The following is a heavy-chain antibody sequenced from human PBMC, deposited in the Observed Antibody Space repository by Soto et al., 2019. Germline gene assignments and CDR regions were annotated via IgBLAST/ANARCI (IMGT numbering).Heavy chain of an antibody. V-gene: IGHV1-18*04. CDR1: GYTFTSYG. CDR2: ISAYNGNT. J-gene: IGHJ6*02. Sequence: QVPLVQSGAEVKKPGASVKVSCKASGYTFTSYGISWVRQAPGQGLEWMGWISAYNGNTNYAQKLQGRVTMTTDTSTITAYMELRSLRSDDTAVYYCAREPEYYDFWSGYETYYGMDVWGQGTTVTVSS. CDR3: AREPEYYDFWSGYETYYGMDV. D-gene: IGHD3-3*01.